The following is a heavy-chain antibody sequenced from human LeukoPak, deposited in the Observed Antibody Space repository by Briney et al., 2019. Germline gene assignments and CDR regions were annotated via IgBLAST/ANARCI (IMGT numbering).Heavy chain of an antibody. CDR3: ARRGYGSSGYTNWFDP. J-gene: IGHJ5*02. V-gene: IGHV3-48*02. CDR1: GFTFSSYS. Sequence: GGSLRLSCAASGFTFSSYSMNWVRQAPGKGLEWISYISSSSSTIYSADSVKGRFTISRDNAKNSLYLQVNSLRDEDTAVYYCARRGYGSSGYTNWFDPWGQGTLVTVSS. CDR2: ISSSSSTI. D-gene: IGHD3-22*01.